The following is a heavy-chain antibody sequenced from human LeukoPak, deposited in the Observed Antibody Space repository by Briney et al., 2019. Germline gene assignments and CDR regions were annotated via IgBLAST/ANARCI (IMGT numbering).Heavy chain of an antibody. V-gene: IGHV3-23*01. CDR3: AKASSYYYDSSGYYDY. Sequence: PGGSLRLSCAASGFTFDDYAMHWVRQAPGKGLEWVSVISGSGVSTYYADSVKGRFTISRDNSKNTLDLQMNSLRAEDTAVYYCAKASSYYYDSSGYYDYWGQGTLVTVSS. CDR2: ISGSGVST. CDR1: GFTFDDYA. D-gene: IGHD3-22*01. J-gene: IGHJ4*02.